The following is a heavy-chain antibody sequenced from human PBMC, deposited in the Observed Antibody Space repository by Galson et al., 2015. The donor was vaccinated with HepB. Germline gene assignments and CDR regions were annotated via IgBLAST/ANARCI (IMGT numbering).Heavy chain of an antibody. Sequence: SLRLSCAASGFTFSSYAMDWVRQVPGKGLEWVAVIWSDGSTRSYADSVKGRFTISRDKSKNTLYVQMYSLRAEDTAVYYCATGADYCFVNWGQATLVTVSS. CDR3: ATGADYCFVN. CDR1: GFTFSSYA. V-gene: IGHV3-33*01. CDR2: IWSDGSTR. D-gene: IGHD4-17*01. J-gene: IGHJ4*02.